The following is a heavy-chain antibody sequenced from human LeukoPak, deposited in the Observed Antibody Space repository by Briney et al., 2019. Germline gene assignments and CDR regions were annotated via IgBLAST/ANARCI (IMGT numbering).Heavy chain of an antibody. CDR1: GDSISSYY. V-gene: IGHV4-59*01. CDR3: ARRRPAHDAFDI. Sequence: NPSETLSLTCTVSGDSISSYYWSWIRQPPGKGLEWIGYIYYSGTTNYNPSLKSRVTISVDTSKNQFSLKLSSVTAADTAVYYCARRRPAHDAFDIWGRGTLVTVSS. J-gene: IGHJ3*02. CDR2: IYYSGTT. D-gene: IGHD2-2*01.